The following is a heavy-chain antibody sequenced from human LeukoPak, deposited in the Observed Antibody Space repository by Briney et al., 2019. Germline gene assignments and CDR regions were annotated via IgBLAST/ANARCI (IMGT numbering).Heavy chain of an antibody. Sequence: GGSLRLFCTASGFTFSSYWMTWVRQAPGKGLEWVANIKQDGSEKYYVDSVKGRFTISRDNAKTSLYLQMNSLRAEDTAVYYCARANKGIVVYYYYYGMDVWGKGTTVTVSS. CDR1: GFTFSSYW. V-gene: IGHV3-7*03. D-gene: IGHD6-19*01. J-gene: IGHJ6*04. CDR2: IKQDGSEK. CDR3: ARANKGIVVYYYYYGMDV.